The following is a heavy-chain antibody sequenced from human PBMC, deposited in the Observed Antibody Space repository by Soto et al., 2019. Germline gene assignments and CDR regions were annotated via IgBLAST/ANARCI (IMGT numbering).Heavy chain of an antibody. CDR3: ARRWELPPPYYYYGMDV. CDR2: ISYDGSNK. D-gene: IGHD1-26*01. V-gene: IGHV3-30-3*01. Sequence: QVQLVESGGGVVQPGRSLRLSCAASGFTFSSYAMHWVRQAPGKGLEWVAVISYDGSNKYYADSVKGRFTISRDNSKNTLYLQMNSLRAEDTAVYYCARRWELPPPYYYYGMDVW. J-gene: IGHJ6*01. CDR1: GFTFSSYA.